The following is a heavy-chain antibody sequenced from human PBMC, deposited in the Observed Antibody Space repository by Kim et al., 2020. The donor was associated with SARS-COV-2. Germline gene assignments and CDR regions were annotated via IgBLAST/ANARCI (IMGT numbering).Heavy chain of an antibody. Sequence: GGSLRLSCAASGFTFSSYAMHWVRQAPGKGLEWVAVISYDGSNKYYADSVKGRFTISRDNSKNTLYLQMNSLRAEDTAVYYCARDPRTRRWELLLDYWGQGTLVTVSS. CDR3: ARDPRTRRWELLLDY. CDR2: ISYDGSNK. D-gene: IGHD1-26*01. J-gene: IGHJ4*02. CDR1: GFTFSSYA. V-gene: IGHV3-30*04.